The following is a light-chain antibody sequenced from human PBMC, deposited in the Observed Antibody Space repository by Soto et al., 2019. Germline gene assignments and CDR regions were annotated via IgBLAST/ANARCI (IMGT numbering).Light chain of an antibody. J-gene: IGLJ7*01. CDR2: EVS. CDR1: SSDIGSYNY. Sequence: QSALTQPPSASGSPGQSVTNSCTGTSSDIGSYNYVSWYQQHPGKAPKLMIYEVSKRPSGVPDRFSGSKSGNTASLTVSGLQAEDEADYYCSSYAGSNTWVFGGGTQLTVL. V-gene: IGLV2-8*01. CDR3: SSYAGSNTWV.